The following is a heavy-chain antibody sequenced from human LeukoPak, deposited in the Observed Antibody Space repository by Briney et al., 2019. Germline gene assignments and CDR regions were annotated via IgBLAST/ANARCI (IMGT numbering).Heavy chain of an antibody. CDR1: GFTFSSYS. Sequence: PGGSLRLSCAASGFTFSSYSMNWVRQAPGKGLEWVSYISSSSSTIYYADSVKGRFTISRDNAKNSLYLQMNSLRAEDTAVYYCARAQYCSRRNCYADYWGQGTLVTVSS. CDR2: ISSSSSTI. V-gene: IGHV3-48*01. J-gene: IGHJ4*02. D-gene: IGHD2-2*01. CDR3: ARAQYCSRRNCYADY.